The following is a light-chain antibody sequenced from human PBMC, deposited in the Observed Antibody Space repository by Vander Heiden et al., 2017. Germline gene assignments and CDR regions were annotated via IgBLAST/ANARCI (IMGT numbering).Light chain of an antibody. Sequence: DVHMTQCPSSLSASEGDRVTITCQASQDIGSSLNWYQQNSGKPPKLVIFDASNLELGVPSRFSGSRSGTDFTLTITSVQPEDIATYYCQQYHDLPITFGQGTRLDNK. CDR3: QQYHDLPIT. J-gene: IGKJ5*01. CDR2: DAS. CDR1: QDIGSS. V-gene: IGKV1-33*01.